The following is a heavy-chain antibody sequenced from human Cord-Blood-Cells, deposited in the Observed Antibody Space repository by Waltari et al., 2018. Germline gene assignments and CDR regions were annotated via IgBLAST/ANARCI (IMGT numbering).Heavy chain of an antibody. Sequence: QVQLQQWGEGLLKPSETLSLTCAAYGGSFCGYYWSWIRPPLGKGLEWIGGINHNGSTNYSPSLKGQVTISVDTSKNQFSLKLSSVTAADTAVYYCARVRFLDWLKDVIGYYFDDWGQGTLVTVSS. J-gene: IGHJ4*02. V-gene: IGHV4-34*01. D-gene: IGHD3-3*01. CDR2: INHNGST. CDR1: GGSFCGYY. CDR3: ARVRFLDWLKDVIGYYFDD.